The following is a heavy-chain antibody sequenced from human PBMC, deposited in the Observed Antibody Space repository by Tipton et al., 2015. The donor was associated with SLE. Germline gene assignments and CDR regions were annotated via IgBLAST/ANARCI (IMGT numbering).Heavy chain of an antibody. J-gene: IGHJ3*02. CDR2: IYYSGST. V-gene: IGHV4-59*11. Sequence: TLSLTCTVSGGSIRSHYWSWIRQPPGKGLEWIGYIYYSGSTNYNPSLKSRVTISVDTSKNQFSLKLSSVTAADTAVYYCARWTATIDAFDIWGQGTMVTVSS. CDR1: GGSIRSHY. D-gene: IGHD5-24*01. CDR3: ARWTATIDAFDI.